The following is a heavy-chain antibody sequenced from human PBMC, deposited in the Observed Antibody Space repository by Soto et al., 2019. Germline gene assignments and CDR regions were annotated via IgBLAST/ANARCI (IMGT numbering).Heavy chain of an antibody. CDR2: INAGNGNT. J-gene: IGHJ4*02. Sequence: QVKLVQSGAEVKKPGASVKVPCKASGYTFTSYAMHWVRQAPGQRLEWMGWINAGNGNTKYSQKFQGRVTITRDTSASTAYMELSSLRCEDTAVYYCARDSRVYSSSWYGYWGQGTLVTVSS. D-gene: IGHD6-13*01. CDR1: GYTFTSYA. V-gene: IGHV1-3*01. CDR3: ARDSRVYSSSWYGY.